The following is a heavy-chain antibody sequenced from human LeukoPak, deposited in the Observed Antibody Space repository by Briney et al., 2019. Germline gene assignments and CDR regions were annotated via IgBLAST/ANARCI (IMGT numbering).Heavy chain of an antibody. V-gene: IGHV4-34*01. J-gene: IGHJ5*02. CDR1: GGSFKPFS. CDR2: VDHSGNS. CDR3: AKGRVWFDP. Sequence: SETLSLVCTVYGGSFKPFSWTWIRQPPGKGLEWIGDVDHSGNSNYNPSLKSRVTISVDTSQNQFSLRLTSVTAADTAVYYCAKGRVWFDPWGQGSLVTVSS.